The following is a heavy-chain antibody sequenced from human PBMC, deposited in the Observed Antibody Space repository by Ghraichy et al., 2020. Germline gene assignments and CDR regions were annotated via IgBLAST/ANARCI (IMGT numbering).Heavy chain of an antibody. CDR1: GGSISSGGYY. D-gene: IGHD3-16*01. V-gene: IGHV4-31*03. CDR3: ARGGHHGASDS. J-gene: IGHJ5*01. Sequence: SETLSLTCTVSGGSISSGGYYWSWIRQHPGKGLEWIGYIYHSGSTYYNPSLKSRVTISVDTSKNQFSLKMTSVTAADTAVYYCARGGHHGASDSWGQGTLVTVSS. CDR2: IYHSGST.